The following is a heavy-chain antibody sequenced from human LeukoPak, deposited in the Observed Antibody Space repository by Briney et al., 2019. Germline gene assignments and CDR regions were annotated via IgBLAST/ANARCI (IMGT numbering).Heavy chain of an antibody. Sequence: SETLSLTCTVSGGSITNYYWSWIRQPPGKGLEWIGFSYYNGNTNYNPSLKSRVTISVDMSKNQFSLSLRSVTAADTAVYYCAREDHDIVTGYADFDYWGQGTLVTVSS. CDR1: GGSITNYY. V-gene: IGHV4-59*01. J-gene: IGHJ4*02. D-gene: IGHD3-9*01. CDR2: SYYNGNT. CDR3: AREDHDIVTGYADFDY.